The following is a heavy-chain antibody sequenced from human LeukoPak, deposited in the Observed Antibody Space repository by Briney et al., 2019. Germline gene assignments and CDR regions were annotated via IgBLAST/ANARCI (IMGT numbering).Heavy chain of an antibody. D-gene: IGHD3-10*01. V-gene: IGHV3-23*01. J-gene: IGHJ4*02. Sequence: PSETLSLTCTVSGGSISSYYWSWVRQAPGKGLEWVSAISGSGGSTYYADSVKGRFTISRDNSKNTLYLQMNSLRAEDTAVYYCAKVRWGLFEQLDYWGQGTLVTVSS. CDR2: ISGSGGST. CDR1: GGSISSYY. CDR3: AKVRWGLFEQLDY.